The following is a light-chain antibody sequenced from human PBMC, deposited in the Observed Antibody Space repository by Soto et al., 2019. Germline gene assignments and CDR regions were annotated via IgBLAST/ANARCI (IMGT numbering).Light chain of an antibody. CDR3: QQHDNSPRT. V-gene: IGKV3-20*01. CDR2: GAS. Sequence: EIVLTQSPGTLSLSPGERATLSCRASQSVSSNFLAWYQQKPGQAPRLLIYGASSRATGIPDRFSGSGSGTDFTLTISRLEPEDFAVYYCQQHDNSPRTFGQGTKVEIK. CDR1: QSVSSNF. J-gene: IGKJ1*01.